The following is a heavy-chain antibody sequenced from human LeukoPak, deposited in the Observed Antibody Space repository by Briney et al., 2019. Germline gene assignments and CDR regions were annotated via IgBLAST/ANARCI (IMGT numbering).Heavy chain of an antibody. D-gene: IGHD3-3*01. CDR3: ARERRDYDFWSGSYFDY. CDR1: GFTFSSYW. Sequence: AGGSLRLSCAASGFTFSSYWMGWVRQAPGKRLEWVANMNIDGSEKYYADSAKGRFTISRDNAKNSLYLQMNNLRAEDTAVYYCARERRDYDFWSGSYFDYWGQGTLVTVSS. V-gene: IGHV3-7*03. J-gene: IGHJ4*02. CDR2: MNIDGSEK.